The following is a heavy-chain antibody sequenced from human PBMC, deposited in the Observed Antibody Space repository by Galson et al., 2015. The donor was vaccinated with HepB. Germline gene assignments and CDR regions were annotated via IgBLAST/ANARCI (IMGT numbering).Heavy chain of an antibody. J-gene: IGHJ6*02. CDR1: GFTVSTYG. V-gene: IGHV3-30*03. CDR2: ISSDGTKK. D-gene: IGHD3-3*01. Sequence: SLRLSCAASGFTVSTYGIHWVRQAPGKGLEWGAVISSDGTKKYFADSVKGRFTISRDNSKNILYLQMNSLRAEDTAVYYCARGPEWLLYDYFYGMDIWGQGTTVTVSS. CDR3: ARGPEWLLYDYFYGMDI.